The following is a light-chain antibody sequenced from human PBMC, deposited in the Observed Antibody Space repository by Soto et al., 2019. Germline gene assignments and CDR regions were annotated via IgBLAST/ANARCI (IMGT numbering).Light chain of an antibody. CDR1: NIGSKS. Sequence: SYELTQPPSVSVAPGKTARITCGGNNIGSKSVHWNQQKPGQAPVLVLFYDSARPSGIPERFSGSNSGNTATLTISRVEAGDEADYYCQVWDSSRDHPVVFGGGTKLTVL. CDR2: YDS. CDR3: QVWDSSRDHPVV. V-gene: IGLV3-21*04. J-gene: IGLJ2*01.